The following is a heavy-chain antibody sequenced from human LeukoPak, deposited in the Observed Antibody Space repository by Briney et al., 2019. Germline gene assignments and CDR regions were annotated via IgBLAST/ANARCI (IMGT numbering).Heavy chain of an antibody. Sequence: QPGRSLRLSCAASGFTFSSYGMHWVRQAPGKGLEWVAVISYDGSNKYYADSVKGRFTISGDNSKNTLYLQMNSLRAEDTAVYYCAKDSRVTMVRGVIGDNYYFDYWGQGTLVTVSS. CDR1: GFTFSSYG. CDR2: ISYDGSNK. D-gene: IGHD3-10*01. V-gene: IGHV3-30*18. CDR3: AKDSRVTMVRGVIGDNYYFDY. J-gene: IGHJ4*02.